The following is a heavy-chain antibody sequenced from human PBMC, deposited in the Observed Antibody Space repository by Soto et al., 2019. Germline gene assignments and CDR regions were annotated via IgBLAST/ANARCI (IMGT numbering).Heavy chain of an antibody. CDR3: ARVPDYDILTGFDP. CDR2: IIPIFGTA. CDR1: GGTFSSYA. D-gene: IGHD3-9*01. V-gene: IGHV1-69*13. Sequence: ASVKVSCKASGGTFSSYAISWVRQAPGQGLEWMGGIIPIFGTANYAQKFQGRVTITADESTSTAYMELSSLRSEDTAVYYCARVPDYDILTGFDPWGQGTLVTVS. J-gene: IGHJ5*02.